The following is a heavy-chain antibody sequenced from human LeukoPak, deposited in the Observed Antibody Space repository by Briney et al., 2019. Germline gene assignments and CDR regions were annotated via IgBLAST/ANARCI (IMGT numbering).Heavy chain of an antibody. D-gene: IGHD6-19*01. V-gene: IGHV4-39*02. CDR1: GGSISSYNSY. CDR2: LYYSGSP. J-gene: IGHJ4*02. CDR3: ARRLKTAVAEYYFDY. Sequence: SETLSLTCTVSGGSISSYNSYWGWIRQPPGKGLEWIGSLYYSGSPYYNPSLESRVTISVDTSKNHFSLKLNSVTAADTAVYYCARRLKTAVAEYYFDYWGQGTLVTVSS.